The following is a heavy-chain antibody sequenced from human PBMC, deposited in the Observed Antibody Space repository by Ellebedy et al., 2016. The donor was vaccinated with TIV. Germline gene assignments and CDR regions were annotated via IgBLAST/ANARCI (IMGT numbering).Heavy chain of an antibody. CDR3: AASSFYGTMILH. Sequence: AASVKVSCKASGGSFGKNAVTWVRQAPGHGLEWMGGIIPISDSANYAHQFQGRVTIIADRSTSTATLELSSLRSDDTAVYYCAASSFYGTMILHWGQGTLVTVSS. V-gene: IGHV1-69*13. CDR1: GGSFGKNA. D-gene: IGHD3-22*01. CDR2: IIPISDSA. J-gene: IGHJ4*02.